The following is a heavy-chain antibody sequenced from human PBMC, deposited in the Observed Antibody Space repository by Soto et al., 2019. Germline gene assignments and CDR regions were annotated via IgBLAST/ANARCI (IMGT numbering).Heavy chain of an antibody. V-gene: IGHV4-39*01. J-gene: IGHJ6*02. Sequence: SETLSLTCTVSGGSISSSSHYWGWIRQSPGEGLEWIGSIYYSGITYYNPSLKSRVTISADTSKNQFSLKVSSVTAADTAMYYCWRRVENYGADVWGQGTTVTLAS. CDR1: GGSISSSSHY. CDR3: WRRVENYGADV. CDR2: IYYSGIT.